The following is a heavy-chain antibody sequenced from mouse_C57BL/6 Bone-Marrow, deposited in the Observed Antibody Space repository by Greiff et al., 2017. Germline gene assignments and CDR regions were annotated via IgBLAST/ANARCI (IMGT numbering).Heavy chain of an antibody. Sequence: EVKLMESGGDLVKPGGSLKLSCAASGFTFSSYGMSWVRQTPDKRLEWVATISSGGSYTYYPDSVKGRFTISRDNAKNTLYLQMSSLKSEDTAMYYCARHDYYGSSRGFDYWGQGTTLTVSS. J-gene: IGHJ2*01. CDR2: ISSGGSYT. V-gene: IGHV5-6*01. CDR1: GFTFSSYG. CDR3: ARHDYYGSSRGFDY. D-gene: IGHD1-1*01.